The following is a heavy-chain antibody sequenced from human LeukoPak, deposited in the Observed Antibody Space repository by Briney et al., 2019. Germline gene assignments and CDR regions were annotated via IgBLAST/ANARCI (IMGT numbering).Heavy chain of an antibody. CDR1: GLNFRSYN. CDR3: AAASAFSSSWRS. J-gene: IGHJ5*02. V-gene: IGHV3-48*01. Sequence: GGSLRLSCTASGLNFRSYNMNWVRQAPGKGPEWVAYITANNTTKYYADSVKGRFTISRDNAKKSLFLQMNSLRAEDTAVYYCAAASAFSSSWRSWGQGTVVTVSS. D-gene: IGHD6-13*01. CDR2: ITANNTTK.